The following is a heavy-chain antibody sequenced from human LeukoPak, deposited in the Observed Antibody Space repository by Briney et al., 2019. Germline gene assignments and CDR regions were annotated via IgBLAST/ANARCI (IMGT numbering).Heavy chain of an antibody. Sequence: SETLSLTCAVYGGSFNSYYWTWIRQSPGKGPEWIGEVNHSGSTDYNPSLESRVTISVDTSKNQFSLNLTSVTAAYTAVYYCARDTKGSWSPALDYWGQGTLVTVSS. V-gene: IGHV4-34*01. CDR2: VNHSGST. D-gene: IGHD6-13*01. J-gene: IGHJ4*02. CDR1: GGSFNSYY. CDR3: ARDTKGSWSPALDY.